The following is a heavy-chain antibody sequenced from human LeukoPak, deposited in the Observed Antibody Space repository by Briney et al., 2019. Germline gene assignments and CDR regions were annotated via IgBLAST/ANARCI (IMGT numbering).Heavy chain of an antibody. CDR3: ARVYYDSSGYYDYYFDY. CDR2: IYYSGST. D-gene: IGHD3-22*01. CDR1: GGSISSYY. Sequence: SETLSLACTVSGGSISSYYWGWIRQPPGKGLEWIGYIYYSGSTNYNPSLKSRVTISVDTFKNQFSLKLSSVTAADTAVYYCARVYYDSSGYYDYYFDYWGQGTLVTVSS. J-gene: IGHJ4*02. V-gene: IGHV4-59*01.